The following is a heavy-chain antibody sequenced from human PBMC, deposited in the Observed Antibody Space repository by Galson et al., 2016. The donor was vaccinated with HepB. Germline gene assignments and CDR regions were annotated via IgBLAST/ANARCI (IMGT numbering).Heavy chain of an antibody. CDR3: ARSYLLGRGFGW. V-gene: IGHV6-1*01. D-gene: IGHD3-10*01. CDR1: GDSVSNNNAG. J-gene: IGHJ4*02. CDR2: TFYRSNWRN. Sequence: CAISGDSVSNNNAGWYWIRQSPSRGLECLGRTFYRSNWRNDYADSVTSRISINADTAKNEFSLHLRSVTPEDTGVYYCARSYLLGRGFGWWGPGTPVTVSS.